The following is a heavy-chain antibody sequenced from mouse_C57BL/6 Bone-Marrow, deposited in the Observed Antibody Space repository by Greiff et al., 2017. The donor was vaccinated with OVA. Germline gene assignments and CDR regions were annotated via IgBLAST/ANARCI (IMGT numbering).Heavy chain of an antibody. Sequence: EVKLQESGPELVKPGASVKISCKASGYSFTGYYMNWVKQSPEKSLEWIGEINPSTGGTTYNQKFKAKATLTVDKSSSTAYMQLKSLTSEDSAVYYCAIDGGWLLTFAYWGQGTLVTVSA. CDR1: GYSFTGYY. V-gene: IGHV1-42*01. CDR2: INPSTGGT. CDR3: AIDGGWLLTFAY. D-gene: IGHD2-3*01. J-gene: IGHJ3*01.